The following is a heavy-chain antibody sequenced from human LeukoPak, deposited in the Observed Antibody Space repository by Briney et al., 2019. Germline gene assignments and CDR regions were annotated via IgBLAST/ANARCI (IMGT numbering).Heavy chain of an antibody. CDR1: GYTFTGYY. V-gene: IGHV1-2*06. CDR2: INPNSGGT. J-gene: IGHJ4*02. Sequence: GASVKVSCKASGYTFTGYYMHWVRQAPGQGLEWMGRINPNSGGTNYAQKFQGRVTMTRDTSISTAYMELSRLRSDDTAVYFCARVAYDYVWGSYRILDYWGQGTLVTVSS. CDR3: ARVAYDYVWGSYRILDY. D-gene: IGHD3-16*02.